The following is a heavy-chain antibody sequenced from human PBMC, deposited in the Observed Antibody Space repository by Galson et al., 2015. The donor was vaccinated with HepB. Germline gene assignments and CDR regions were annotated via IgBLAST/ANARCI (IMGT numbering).Heavy chain of an antibody. V-gene: IGHV1-24*01. CDR2: FDPEDGET. CDR3: ATPGAVEDAFDI. J-gene: IGHJ3*02. Sequence: SVKVSCKVSGYTLTELSMHWVRQVPGKGLEWMGGFDPEDGETIYAQKFQGRVTMTEDTSTDTAYMELSSLRSEDTAVYYCATPGAVEDAFDIWGQGTMVTVSS. D-gene: IGHD6-19*01. CDR1: GYTLTELS.